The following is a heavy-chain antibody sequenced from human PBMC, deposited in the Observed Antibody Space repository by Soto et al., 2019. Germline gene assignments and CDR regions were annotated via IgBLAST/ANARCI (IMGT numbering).Heavy chain of an antibody. V-gene: IGHV1-69*01. CDR2: SIPIFGTA. J-gene: IGHJ6*02. CDR3: ATGGQHRKVSNYYGMDV. Sequence: QVQLVQSGAEVKKPGSSVKVSCKASGGTFSAYSISWVRQAPGQGLEWMGGSIPIFGTANYAQKFQGRVMITADESTSTTYMELRSLRSEDTAVYYCATGGQHRKVSNYYGMDVWGQGTTVTVSS. D-gene: IGHD6-13*01. CDR1: GGTFSAYS.